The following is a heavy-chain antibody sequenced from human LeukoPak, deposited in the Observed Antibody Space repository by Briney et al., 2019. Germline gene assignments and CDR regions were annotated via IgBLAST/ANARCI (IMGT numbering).Heavy chain of an antibody. CDR1: GFTFSSYG. CDR3: ARGSYSSSWYLAY. CDR2: IWSDGSNK. V-gene: IGHV3-33*01. Sequence: GGSLRLSCATSGFTFSSYGMHWVRQAPGKGLEWVAVIWSDGSNKYYADSVKGRFTISRDNPKNTLYLQMNSLRAEDTAVYYCARGSYSSSWYLAYWGQGTLVTVSS. J-gene: IGHJ4*02. D-gene: IGHD6-13*01.